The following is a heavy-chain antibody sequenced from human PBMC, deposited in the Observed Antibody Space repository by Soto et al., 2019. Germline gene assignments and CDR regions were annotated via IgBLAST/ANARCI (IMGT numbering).Heavy chain of an antibody. CDR3: ARGYCSSPSCLYYYGMDV. D-gene: IGHD2-2*01. J-gene: IGHJ6*02. V-gene: IGHV1-18*01. CDR1: GYTFTSYG. Sequence: ASVKVSCKASGYTFTSYGISWVRQAPGQGLEWMGWISAYNGNTNYAQKLQGRVTMTADTSTSTAYMELRSLRSDDTAVYYCARGYCSSPSCLYYYGMDVWGQGTTVTVSS. CDR2: ISAYNGNT.